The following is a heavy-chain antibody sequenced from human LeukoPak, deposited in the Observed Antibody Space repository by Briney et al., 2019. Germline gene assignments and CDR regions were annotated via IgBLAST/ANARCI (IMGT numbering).Heavy chain of an antibody. CDR1: GGSISSYY. V-gene: IGHV4-59*08. Sequence: PSETLSLTCTVSGGSISSYYWSWIRQPPGKGLEWIGYIYYSGSTNYNPSLKSRVTISVDTSKNQFSLKLSSATAADTAVYYCARHGSGYDPSGWFDPWGQGTLVTVSS. D-gene: IGHD5-12*01. CDR2: IYYSGST. J-gene: IGHJ5*02. CDR3: ARHGSGYDPSGWFDP.